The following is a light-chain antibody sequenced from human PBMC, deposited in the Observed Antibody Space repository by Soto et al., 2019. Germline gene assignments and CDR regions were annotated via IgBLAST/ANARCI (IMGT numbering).Light chain of an antibody. J-gene: IGKJ5*01. CDR1: ESISSH. CDR2: AAS. CDR3: QQSYSVPIT. Sequence: DIQMTQSPSSLSASVGDRVTITCRASESISSHLNWYQQKSGRAPQLLIHAASTLQTGVPSRFSGSGSGTDFSLTIGSLQSEDFATYYCQQSYSVPITFGQGTRLEIK. V-gene: IGKV1-39*01.